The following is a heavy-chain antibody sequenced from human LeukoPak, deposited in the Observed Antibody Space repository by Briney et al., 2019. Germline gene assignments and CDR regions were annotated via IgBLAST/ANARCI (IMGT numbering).Heavy chain of an antibody. J-gene: IGHJ5*02. D-gene: IGHD2-15*01. CDR3: ARGGYCSGGSCYPPWFDP. V-gene: IGHV1-3*01. Sequence: ASVKVSCKASGYTFTFYAMHWVRQAPGQRLEWMGWINAGNGITKYSQKFQGRVTITRDTSASTAYMDLSSLRSEDTAVYYCARGGYCSGGSCYPPWFDPWGQGTLVTVSS. CDR1: GYTFTFYA. CDR2: INAGNGIT.